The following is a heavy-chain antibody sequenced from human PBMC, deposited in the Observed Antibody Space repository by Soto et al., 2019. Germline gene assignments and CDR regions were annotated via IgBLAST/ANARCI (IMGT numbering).Heavy chain of an antibody. CDR3: ARDRHSSDYYGMDV. CDR1: GYTFTSYG. Sequence: ASVKVSCKASGYTFTSYGISWVRQAPGQGLEWMGWISAYSGNTNYAQKLQGRVTMTTDTSTSTAYMELRSLRSDDTAVYYCARDRHSSDYYGMDVWGQGTTVTVSS. J-gene: IGHJ6*02. V-gene: IGHV1-18*04. CDR2: ISAYSGNT. D-gene: IGHD6-19*01.